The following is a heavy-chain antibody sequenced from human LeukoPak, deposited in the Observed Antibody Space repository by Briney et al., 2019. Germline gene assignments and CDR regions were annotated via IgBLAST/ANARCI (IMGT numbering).Heavy chain of an antibody. CDR2: IYYSGST. Sequence: PSETLSLTCSVSGGSISSSSCYWGWIRQPPGKGLEWIGSIYYSGSTNYNPSLKSRVTISVDTSKNQFSLKLSSVTAADTAVYYCVRFNWNKKGVWFDPWGQGTLVTVSS. V-gene: IGHV4-39*07. CDR1: GGSISSSSCY. CDR3: VRFNWNKKGVWFDP. D-gene: IGHD1/OR15-1a*01. J-gene: IGHJ5*02.